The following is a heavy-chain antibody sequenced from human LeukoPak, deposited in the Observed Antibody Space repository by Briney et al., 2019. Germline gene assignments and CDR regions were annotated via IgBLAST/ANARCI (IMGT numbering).Heavy chain of an antibody. Sequence: ASVKVSCKASGGTFSSYAINWVRQATGQGLEWMGWMNPNSGNTGYAQKFQGRVAMTRNTSISTAYMELSSLRSEDTAVYYCASPSIAAVPWGQGTMVTVSS. CDR3: ASPSIAAVP. CDR1: GGTFSSYA. V-gene: IGHV1-8*02. D-gene: IGHD6-13*01. J-gene: IGHJ3*01. CDR2: MNPNSGNT.